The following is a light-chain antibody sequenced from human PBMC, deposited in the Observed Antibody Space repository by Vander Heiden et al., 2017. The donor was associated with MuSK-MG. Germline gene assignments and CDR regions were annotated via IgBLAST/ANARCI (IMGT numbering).Light chain of an antibody. CDR1: SSDVGSYNF. CDR3: SSHTSSSTL. V-gene: IGLV2-14*03. J-gene: IGLJ2*01. CDR2: DVS. Sequence: QSALTQPASVSGSPGQSITISCTGTSSDVGSYNFVSWYQQHPGKAPKLMIFDVSSRPSGVSNRFSGSKSGNTASLTISGLQAEDEADYYCSSHTSSSTLFGGGTKLTVL.